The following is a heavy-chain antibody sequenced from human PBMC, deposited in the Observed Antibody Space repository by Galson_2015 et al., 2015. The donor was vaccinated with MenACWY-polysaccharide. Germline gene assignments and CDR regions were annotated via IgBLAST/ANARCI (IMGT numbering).Heavy chain of an antibody. J-gene: IGHJ4*02. CDR1: GFTFKNYG. Sequence: SLRLSCAASGFTFKNYGMHWVRQAPGKGLEWVAVIWYDGSFQYYVDSVKGRFTISRDNSKNTLYLQMNSLRAEDTAVYYCARDIRSARYDFWGQGTLVIVSS. D-gene: IGHD2-15*01. CDR3: ARDIRSARYDF. CDR2: IWYDGSFQ. V-gene: IGHV3-33*01.